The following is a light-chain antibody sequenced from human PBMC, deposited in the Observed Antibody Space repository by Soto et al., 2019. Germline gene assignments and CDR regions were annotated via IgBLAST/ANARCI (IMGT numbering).Light chain of an antibody. V-gene: IGLV1-47*01. CDR2: RND. CDR3: AVWDNSLNGVA. Sequence: QSALTQTPSASGTPGQRITISCSGSNSNMGRNYVYWYQQVPGTAPKLLMYRNDVRPSGVPDRFTGSKSGTSASLAISGLRSEDEADYYCAVWDNSLNGVAFGGGTQLTVL. J-gene: IGLJ2*01. CDR1: NSNMGRNY.